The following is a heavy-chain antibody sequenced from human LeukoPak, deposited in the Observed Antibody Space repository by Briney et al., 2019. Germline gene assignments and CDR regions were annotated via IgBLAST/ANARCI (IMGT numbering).Heavy chain of an antibody. D-gene: IGHD3-3*01. V-gene: IGHV1-2*02. CDR2: INPNSGGT. CDR1: GYTFTGYY. Sequence: WASVKVSCKASGYTFTGYYMHWVRQAPGQGLEWMGWINPNSGGTNYAQKFQGRVTMTRDTSISTAYMELSRLRSDDTAVYYCARDTDDYDFWSGGAWGQGTMVTVSS. J-gene: IGHJ3*01. CDR3: ARDTDDYDFWSGGA.